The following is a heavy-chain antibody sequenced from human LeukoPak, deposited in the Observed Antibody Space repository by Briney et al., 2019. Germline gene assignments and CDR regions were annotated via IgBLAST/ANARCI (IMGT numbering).Heavy chain of an antibody. J-gene: IGHJ4*01. V-gene: IGHV3-53*01. CDR3: AARNY. Sequence: GGSLRLSCAASGFSVSSNYMSWVRQAPGKGLEGVSVIYSRGATYYADSVKGRFTISRDNSKNTLYLQMNSLRVEDTAVYYCAARNYWGHGTLVTVSS. CDR1: GFSVSSNY. CDR2: IYSRGAT. D-gene: IGHD1-14*01.